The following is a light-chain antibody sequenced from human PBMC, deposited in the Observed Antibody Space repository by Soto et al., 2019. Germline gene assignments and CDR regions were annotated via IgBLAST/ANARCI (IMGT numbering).Light chain of an antibody. CDR1: QGISNW. V-gene: IGKV1-12*01. Sequence: DIQMTQSPSSVSASVGDRVTITCRASQGISNWLAWYQQKAGKAPKLLIYATSTLQSGVASRFRGSGSATEFTLTISSLQPEDVAAYYCQQANSFPYTFGQGTKLEIK. J-gene: IGKJ2*01. CDR2: ATS. CDR3: QQANSFPYT.